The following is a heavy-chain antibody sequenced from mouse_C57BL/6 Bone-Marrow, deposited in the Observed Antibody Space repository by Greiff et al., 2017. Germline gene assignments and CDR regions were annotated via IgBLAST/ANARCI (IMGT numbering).Heavy chain of an antibody. Sequence: QVQLQQSGAELVRPGASVKLSCKASGYTFTDYYINWVKQRPGQGLEWIARIYPGSGNTYYNEKFKGKATLTAEKSSSTAYMQLSSLTSEDSAVYFCAREGYVYAMDYWGQGTSVTVSS. CDR3: AREGYVYAMDY. CDR1: GYTFTDYY. V-gene: IGHV1-76*01. J-gene: IGHJ4*01. CDR2: IYPGSGNT. D-gene: IGHD2-2*01.